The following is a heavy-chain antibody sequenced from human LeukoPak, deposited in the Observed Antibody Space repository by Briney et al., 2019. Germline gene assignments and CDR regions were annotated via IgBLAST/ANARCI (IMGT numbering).Heavy chain of an antibody. V-gene: IGHV4-59*01. CDR3: ARDGSGSFDY. J-gene: IGHJ4*02. CDR1: GGSISSYY. D-gene: IGHD3-10*01. Sequence: PSETLSLTCTVSGGSISSYYWSWIRQPPGKGLEWIGYIYYSGSTNYNPSLKSRVTISVDTSKNQFSLKLSSVTAADTAVCYCARDGSGSFDYWGQGTLVTVSS. CDR2: IYYSGST.